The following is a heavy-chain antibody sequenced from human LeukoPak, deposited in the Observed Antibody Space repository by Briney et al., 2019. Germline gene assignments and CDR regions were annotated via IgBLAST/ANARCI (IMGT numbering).Heavy chain of an antibody. D-gene: IGHD3-22*01. J-gene: IGHJ4*02. V-gene: IGHV3-74*01. CDR1: GFTFSSNW. Sequence: QPGGSLRLSCAASGFTFSSNWMHWVRQAPGKGLVWVSRINEDGSTTNYADSVKGRSTIFRDNAKNTLYLQMNSLRAEDTAVYYCAAPLDYYDTSGYHQGGDWGQGTLVTVSS. CDR2: INEDGSTT. CDR3: AAPLDYYDTSGYHQGGD.